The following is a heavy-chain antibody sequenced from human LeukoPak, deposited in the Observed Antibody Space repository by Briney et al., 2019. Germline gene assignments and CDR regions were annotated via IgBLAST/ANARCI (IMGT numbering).Heavy chain of an antibody. J-gene: IGHJ4*02. CDR2: INPSGGST. Sequence: ASVKVSCKASGYTFTDYYMHWLRQAPGQGLEWMGIINPSGGSTSYAQKFQSRVTMTRDTSTSTVYMELSSLRSEDTAVYYCARSGYGDYPYYWGQGTLVTVSS. V-gene: IGHV1-46*01. D-gene: IGHD4-17*01. CDR1: GYTFTDYY. CDR3: ARSGYGDYPYY.